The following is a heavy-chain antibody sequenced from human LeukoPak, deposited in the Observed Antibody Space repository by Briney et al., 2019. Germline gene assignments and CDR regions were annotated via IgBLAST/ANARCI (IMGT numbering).Heavy chain of an antibody. CDR2: INPNSGGT. Sequence: GASVKVSCKASGYTFTGYYMHWVRQAPGQGLEWMGRINPNSGGTNYAQKFQGRVTMTRDTSISTAYMELSRLRSDDTVVYYCARDADYYGSGSPGTMVDYWGQGTLVTVSS. CDR3: ARDADYYGSGSPGTMVDY. V-gene: IGHV1-2*05. CDR1: GYTFTGYY. D-gene: IGHD3-10*01. J-gene: IGHJ4*02.